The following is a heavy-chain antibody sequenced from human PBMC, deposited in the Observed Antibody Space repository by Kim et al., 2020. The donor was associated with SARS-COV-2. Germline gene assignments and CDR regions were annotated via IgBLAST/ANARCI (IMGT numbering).Heavy chain of an antibody. Sequence: KSRVTISVDTSKNQFSLKLSSVTAADTAVYYCARGTIFGVVIPVFYGMDVWGQGTTVTVSS. CDR3: ARGTIFGVVIPVFYGMDV. J-gene: IGHJ6*02. D-gene: IGHD3-3*01. V-gene: IGHV4-59*09.